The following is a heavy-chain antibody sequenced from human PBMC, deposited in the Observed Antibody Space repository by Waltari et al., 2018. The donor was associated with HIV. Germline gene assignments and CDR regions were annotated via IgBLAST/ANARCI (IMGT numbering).Heavy chain of an antibody. CDR2: IYSGGSR. D-gene: IGHD1-26*01. J-gene: IGHJ6*02. CDR3: ARDPRSSGYYGVDV. CDR1: GFTVSSNY. Sequence: EVQLVVPGGGLIETGGSLRLFCAASGFTVSSNYMRWVRQAQGKGLEWVSVIYSGGSRYYAVSVKGRFTISRDNSKNTVSLHMNSLRAEDTAVYYCARDPRSSGYYGVDVWGQGTAVTVSS. V-gene: IGHV3-53*01.